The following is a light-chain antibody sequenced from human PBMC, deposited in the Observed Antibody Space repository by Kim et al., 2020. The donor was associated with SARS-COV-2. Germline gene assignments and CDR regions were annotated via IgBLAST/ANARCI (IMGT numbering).Light chain of an antibody. V-gene: IGKV1-33*01. CDR1: QDITKY. Sequence: ASVGDRVTITCQAIQDITKYLNWYQQKQGKTPKLLIYDVSNLERGVPSRFSGAGFGTNFTFTISSLHPEDAATYFCQQYANLPITFGQGTRLEIK. CDR2: DVS. J-gene: IGKJ5*01. CDR3: QQYANLPIT.